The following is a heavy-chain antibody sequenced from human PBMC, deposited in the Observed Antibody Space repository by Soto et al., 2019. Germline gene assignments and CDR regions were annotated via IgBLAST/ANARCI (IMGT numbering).Heavy chain of an antibody. CDR2: IIPILGIA. D-gene: IGHD6-13*01. Sequence: SVKVSCKASGGTFSSYTISWVRQAPGQGLEWMGRIIPILGIANYAQKIQGRVTMTSDTPTSTAYMELRSLRSDDTAVYYCARTLVAAAHRMIDYWGQGTLVTVSS. V-gene: IGHV1-69*02. CDR3: ARTLVAAAHRMIDY. CDR1: GGTFSSYT. J-gene: IGHJ4*02.